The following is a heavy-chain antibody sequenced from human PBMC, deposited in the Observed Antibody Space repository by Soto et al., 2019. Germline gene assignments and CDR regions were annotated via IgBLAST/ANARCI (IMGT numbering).Heavy chain of an antibody. Sequence: PSETLSLTCGVNDGSLSDYFWSWIRQFPGKGLEWIGEINPSGSTSNNPSLKSRVTLSIDTSKNQFSLRLSSVTAADMAVYYCALRALYCSGRNSCYYYVDSWVQGTLVTVSS. CDR2: INPSGST. V-gene: IGHV4-34*01. CDR3: ALRALYCSGRNSCYYYVDS. CDR1: DGSLSDYF. D-gene: IGHD2-15*01. J-gene: IGHJ4*02.